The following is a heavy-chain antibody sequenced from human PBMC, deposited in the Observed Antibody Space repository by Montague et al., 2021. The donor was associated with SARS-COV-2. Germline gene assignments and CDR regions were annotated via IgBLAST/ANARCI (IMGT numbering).Heavy chain of an antibody. CDR3: ARGRQHFNMIVVVMTGGKYYFDY. V-gene: IGHV4-34*01. J-gene: IGHJ4*02. D-gene: IGHD3-22*01. CDR1: GGSFSDYY. CDR2: INHRGTS. Sequence: SETLSLTCAVYGGSFSDYYWRWIRQPPGKGLEWIGEINHRGTSNYNPSLKSRVSISVDTSKNQFSLYLGSVTAADTAVYYCARGRQHFNMIVVVMTGGKYYFDYWAQGTLVTVSS.